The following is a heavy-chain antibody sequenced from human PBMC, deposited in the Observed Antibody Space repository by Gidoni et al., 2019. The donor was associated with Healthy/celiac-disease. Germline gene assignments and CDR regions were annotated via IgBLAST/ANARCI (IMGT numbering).Heavy chain of an antibody. J-gene: IGHJ4*02. Sequence: QGQLQESGPAMVKPSATLTPTCTVSGGSISSYYWSWIRQHPGKGLEWIGYIYYSGSTNYNPSLKRRVTISVDTSKNQFSLKLSSVTAADTAVYYCARSLLFRPFDYWGQGTLVTVSS. V-gene: IGHV4-59*01. CDR1: GGSISSYY. D-gene: IGHD3-10*02. CDR2: IYYSGST. CDR3: ARSLLFRPFDY.